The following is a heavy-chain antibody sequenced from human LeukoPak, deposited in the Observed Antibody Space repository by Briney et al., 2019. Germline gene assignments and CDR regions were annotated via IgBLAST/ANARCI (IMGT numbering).Heavy chain of an antibody. Sequence: GGSLRLSCAASGFTFSSYAMNWGRQAPGKGLEWVSSISGSGGNTYYADSVKGRFTISRDNSKSTLYLQMNSLRAEDTAVYYCARDGHTYYDGLCYFDYWGQGTLVTVSS. D-gene: IGHD3-22*01. CDR1: GFTFSSYA. CDR2: ISGSGGNT. CDR3: ARDGHTYYDGLCYFDY. V-gene: IGHV3-23*01. J-gene: IGHJ4*02.